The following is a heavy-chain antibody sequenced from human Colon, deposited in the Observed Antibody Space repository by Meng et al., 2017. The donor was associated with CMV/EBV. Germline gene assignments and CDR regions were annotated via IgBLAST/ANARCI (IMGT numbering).Heavy chain of an antibody. CDR3: ARDVTTDTGFSYGSQPGY. D-gene: IGHD5-18*01. J-gene: IGHJ4*02. CDR1: GFNFNSFA. CDR2: ITADRRFM. Sequence: GESLKISCVASGFNFNSFAMNWVRQAPGKGLEWVAAITADRRFMYYADSVKGRFVISRDNAKNSLFLQMNYLSADDTAVYYCARDVTTDTGFSYGSQPGYWGQGSLVTVSS. V-gene: IGHV3-21*06.